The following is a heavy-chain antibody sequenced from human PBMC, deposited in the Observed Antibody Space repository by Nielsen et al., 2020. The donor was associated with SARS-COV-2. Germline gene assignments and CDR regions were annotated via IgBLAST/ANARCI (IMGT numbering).Heavy chain of an antibody. CDR2: IYYSGST. CDR1: GGSISSSSYY. V-gene: IGHV4-39*01. D-gene: IGHD3-3*01. Sequence: SETLSLTCTVSGGSISSSSYYWGWIRQPPGKGLEWIGSIYYSGSTYYNPSLKSRVTISVDTSKNQFSLKLSSVTAADTAVYYCARGGIIRPFDLWGRGTLVTVSS. CDR3: ARGGIIRPFDL. J-gene: IGHJ2*01.